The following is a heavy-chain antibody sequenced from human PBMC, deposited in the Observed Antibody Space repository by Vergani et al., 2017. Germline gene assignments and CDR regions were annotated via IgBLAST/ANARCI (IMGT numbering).Heavy chain of an antibody. CDR1: GYTFTSYG. CDR3: ARVVPYCSSTSCYTKGYYYYMDV. D-gene: IGHD2-2*02. J-gene: IGHJ6*03. Sequence: QVQLVQSGADVKKPGASVKVSCKASGYTFTSYGISWVRQAPGQGLEWMGWISAYNGNTNYAQKLQGRVTMTTDTSTSTAYMELRSLRSDDTAVYYCARVVPYCSSTSCYTKGYYYYMDVWGKGTTVTVSS. CDR2: ISAYNGNT. V-gene: IGHV1-18*01.